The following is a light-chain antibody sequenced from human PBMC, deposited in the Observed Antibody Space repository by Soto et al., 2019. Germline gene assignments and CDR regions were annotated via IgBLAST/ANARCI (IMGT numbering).Light chain of an antibody. CDR3: SSYTSGSTFGV. CDR1: SSDVGGYNY. Sequence: QSALTQPASVSGSPGQSITISCTGTSSDVGGYNYVSWYQQHPGRAPKLLIYDVSYRPSGVSGRFSGSKSGNTASLTISGLQAEDEAEYYCSSYTSGSTFGVFGTGTKLTVL. J-gene: IGLJ1*01. CDR2: DVS. V-gene: IGLV2-14*01.